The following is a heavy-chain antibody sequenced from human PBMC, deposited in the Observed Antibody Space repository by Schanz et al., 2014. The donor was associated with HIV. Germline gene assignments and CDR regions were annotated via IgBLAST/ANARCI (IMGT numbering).Heavy chain of an antibody. CDR1: GYTFTRNG. D-gene: IGHD2-21*02. V-gene: IGHV1-46*04. Sequence: QVQLVQSGAGVKKPGASVKVSCKASGYTFTRNGISWVRQAPGQGLEWMGMINPSGAGTTYARKLQGRVTMTRDTSTSTVYMHLSSLRSDDTAVYFCARDFNIGDQYYFDHWGQGTLVTVSS. CDR3: ARDFNIGDQYYFDH. J-gene: IGHJ4*02. CDR2: INPSGAGT.